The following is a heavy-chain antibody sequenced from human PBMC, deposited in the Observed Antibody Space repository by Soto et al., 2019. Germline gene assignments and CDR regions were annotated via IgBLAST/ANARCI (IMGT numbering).Heavy chain of an antibody. CDR2: ISSSSNYI. J-gene: IGHJ4*02. CDR3: ARPYDYGDPSPDY. V-gene: IGHV3-21*01. CDR1: GYTFSSYS. D-gene: IGHD4-17*01. Sequence: PGGSLRLSCAASGYTFSSYSMNWVRQAPGKGLEWVSSISSSSNYIYYADSVKGRFTISRDNAKNSLYLQMNSLRAEDTAVYYCARPYDYGDPSPDYWGQGTLVTVSS.